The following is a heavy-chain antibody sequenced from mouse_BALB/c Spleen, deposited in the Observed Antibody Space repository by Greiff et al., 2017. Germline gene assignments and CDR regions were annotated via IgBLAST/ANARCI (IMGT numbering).Heavy chain of an antibody. J-gene: IGHJ4*01. Sequence: VQRVESGPGLVAPSQSLSITCTVSGFSLTGYGVNWVRQPPGKGLEWLGMIWGDGSTDYNSALKSRLSISKVNSKSQVFLKMNSLQTDDTARYYCARDKLLRPYYYAMDYWGQGTSVTVSS. CDR1: GFSLTGYG. CDR3: ARDKLLRPYYYAMDY. CDR2: IWGDGST. V-gene: IGHV2-6-7*01. D-gene: IGHD1-2*01.